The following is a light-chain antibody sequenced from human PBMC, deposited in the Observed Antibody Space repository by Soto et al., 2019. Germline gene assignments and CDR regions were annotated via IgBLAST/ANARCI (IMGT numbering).Light chain of an antibody. CDR1: QSVSSSY. CDR3: QQYGRSPFT. J-gene: IGKJ3*01. Sequence: EIVLTQSPGTLSLSPGERATLSCRASQSVSSSYLAWYQQKPGQAPRLLIYGASSRATGIPDRLSGSRSGTDFTLPISRLEPEYFAVYYCQQYGRSPFTCGPGPKVDIK. V-gene: IGKV3-20*01. CDR2: GAS.